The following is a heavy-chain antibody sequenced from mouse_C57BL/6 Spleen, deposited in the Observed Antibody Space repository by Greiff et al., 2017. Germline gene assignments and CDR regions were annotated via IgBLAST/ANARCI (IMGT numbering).Heavy chain of an antibody. CDR1: GFTFSDYY. J-gene: IGHJ4*01. Sequence: EVHLVESEGGLVQPGSSMKLSCTASGFTFSDYYMAWVRQVPEKGLEWVANINYDGSSTYYLDSLKSRFIISRDNAKNILYLQMSSLKSEDTATYYCARDNYGYDEGGYAMDYWGQGTSVTVSS. V-gene: IGHV5-16*01. CDR3: ARDNYGYDEGGYAMDY. CDR2: INYDGSST. D-gene: IGHD2-2*01.